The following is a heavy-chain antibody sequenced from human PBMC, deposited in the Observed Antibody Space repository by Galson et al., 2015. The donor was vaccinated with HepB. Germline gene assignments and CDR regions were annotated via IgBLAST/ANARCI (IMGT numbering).Heavy chain of an antibody. J-gene: IGHJ4*02. Sequence: SVKVSCKASGFTFTSSAVQWVRQARGQRLEWIGWIVVGSGNTNYAQKFQERVTITRDMSTSIAYMELSSLRSEDTAVYYCAAVYCSSTSCYSAAFDYWGQGTLVTVSS. V-gene: IGHV1-58*01. CDR3: AAVYCSSTSCYSAAFDY. D-gene: IGHD2-2*01. CDR1: GFTFTSSA. CDR2: IVVGSGNT.